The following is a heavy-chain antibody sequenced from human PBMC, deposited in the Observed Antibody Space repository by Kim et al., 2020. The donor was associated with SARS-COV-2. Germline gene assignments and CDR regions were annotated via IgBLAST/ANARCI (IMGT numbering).Heavy chain of an antibody. CDR3: ARGRITMVRGGTAPFDY. D-gene: IGHD3-10*01. CDR1: GGSFSGYY. Sequence: SETLSLTCAVYGGSFSGYYWSWIRQPPGKGLEWIGEINHSGSTNYNPSLKSRVTISVDTSKNQFSLKLSSVTAADTAVYYCARGRITMVRGGTAPFDYWGQGTLVTVSS. V-gene: IGHV4-34*01. J-gene: IGHJ4*02. CDR2: INHSGST.